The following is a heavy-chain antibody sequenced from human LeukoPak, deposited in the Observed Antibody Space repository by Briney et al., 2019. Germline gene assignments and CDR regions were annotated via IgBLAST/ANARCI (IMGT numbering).Heavy chain of an antibody. V-gene: IGHV4-30-2*01. D-gene: IGHD3-16*01. CDR3: AREINGGFDY. CDR1: GGSISSGGYY. J-gene: IGHJ4*02. CDR2: IYHSGST. Sequence: SETLSLTCTVSGGSISSGGYYWSWIRQPPGKGLEWIGYIYHSGSTYYNPSLKSRVTISVDRSKNQFSLKLSSVTAADTAVYYCAREINGGFDYWGQGTLVTVSS.